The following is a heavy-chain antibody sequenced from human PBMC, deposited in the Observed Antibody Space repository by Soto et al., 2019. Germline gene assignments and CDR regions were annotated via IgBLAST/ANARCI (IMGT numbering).Heavy chain of an antibody. CDR2: IYWDDDK. CDR1: GFSLSTSGVG. D-gene: IGHD3-16*02. CDR3: AHRRRHEIPYYDYIWGSYRYYDYFDY. Sequence: SGPTLVKPTQTLTLTCTFSGFSLSTSGVGVGWIRQPPGKALEWLALIYWDDDKRYSPSLKSRLTITKDTSKNQVVLTMTNMDPVDTATYYCAHRRRHEIPYYDYIWGSYRYYDYFDYWGQGTLVTVSS. J-gene: IGHJ4*02. V-gene: IGHV2-5*02.